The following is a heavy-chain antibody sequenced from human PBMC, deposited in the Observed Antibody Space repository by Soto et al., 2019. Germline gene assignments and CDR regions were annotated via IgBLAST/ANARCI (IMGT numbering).Heavy chain of an antibody. Sequence: QITLKESGPTLVKPTQTLTLTCTVSGFSLSTTGVGVAWIRQPPGKALEWLTFIYWDDDKRYSPSLRTRLTITKDTSKNQVVLTMTNMDPVDTATYYCAHTFEATRTRQSLWGDFYQAQRTLSRFDYCGQGTLVTVSS. D-gene: IGHD3-3*01. CDR3: AHTFEATRTRQSLWGDFYQAQRTLSRFDY. V-gene: IGHV2-5*02. J-gene: IGHJ4*02. CDR2: IYWDDDK. CDR1: GFSLSTTGVG.